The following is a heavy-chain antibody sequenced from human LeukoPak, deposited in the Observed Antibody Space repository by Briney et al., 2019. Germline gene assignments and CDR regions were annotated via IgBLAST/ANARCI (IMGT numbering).Heavy chain of an antibody. J-gene: IGHJ4*02. CDR3: ARVEAASSVFFDY. CDR1: GGSISSDDYY. D-gene: IGHD6-19*01. Sequence: SETLSVTCTVSGGSISSDDYYWSWIRQPPGKGLEWIGYIYYSGSTYYNPSLKSRLTISVDTSKNQLSLKLSSVTAADTAVYYCARVEAASSVFFDYWGQGTLVTVSS. V-gene: IGHV4-30-4*08. CDR2: IYYSGST.